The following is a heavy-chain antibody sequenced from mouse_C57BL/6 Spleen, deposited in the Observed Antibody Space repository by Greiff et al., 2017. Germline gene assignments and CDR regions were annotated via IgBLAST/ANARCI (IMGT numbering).Heavy chain of an antibody. CDR2: IDPSDSYT. V-gene: IGHV1-59*01. CDR3: ARNHGNYYAMDY. Sequence: QVQLQQPGAELMRPGTSVKLSCKASGYTFTSYWMHWVKQRPGQGLEWIGVIDPSDSYTNYNQKFKGKATLTVDTSSSTAYMQLSSLTSEDSAVYYCARNHGNYYAMDYWGQGTSVTVSS. J-gene: IGHJ4*01. CDR1: GYTFTSYW. D-gene: IGHD2-1*01.